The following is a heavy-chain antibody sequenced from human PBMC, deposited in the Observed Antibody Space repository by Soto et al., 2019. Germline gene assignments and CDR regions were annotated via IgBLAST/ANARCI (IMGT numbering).Heavy chain of an antibody. J-gene: IGHJ6*02. D-gene: IGHD2-2*01. CDR1: GFTFSSYA. CDR2: ISGSGGST. CDR3: AKDPLGYCSSTSCRTYEYYYYGMDV. V-gene: IGHV3-23*01. Sequence: GGSLRLSCAASGFTFSSYAMSWVRQAPGKGLEWVSAISGSGGSTYYADSVKGRFTISRDNSKNTLYLQMNSLRAEDTAVYYCAKDPLGYCSSTSCRTYEYYYYGMDVWGQGTTVTVSS.